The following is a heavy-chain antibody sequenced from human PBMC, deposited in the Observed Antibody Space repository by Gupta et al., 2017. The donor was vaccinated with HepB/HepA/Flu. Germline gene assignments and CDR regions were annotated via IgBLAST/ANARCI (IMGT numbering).Heavy chain of an antibody. CDR2: ISAYNGNT. J-gene: IGHJ4*02. CDR1: GYTFTSYG. D-gene: IGHD5-18*01. CDR3: ARVVAQLWAQGTGDY. V-gene: IGHV1-18*01. Sequence: QVQLVQSGAEVKKPGASVKVSCKASGYTFTSYGISWVRQAPGQGLEWMGWISAYNGNTNYAQKLQGRVTMTTDTSTSTAYMELRILRSDDTAVYYCARVVAQLWAQGTGDYWGQGTLVTVSS.